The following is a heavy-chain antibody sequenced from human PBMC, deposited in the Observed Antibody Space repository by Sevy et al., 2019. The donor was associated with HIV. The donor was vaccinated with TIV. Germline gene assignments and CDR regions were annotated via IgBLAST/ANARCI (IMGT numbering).Heavy chain of an antibody. CDR2: IKSEFDGGAI. CDR3: ITDPAYRGYDEEVINYYFYGMDV. V-gene: IGHV3-15*01. CDR1: GFTFSSAW. Sequence: GGSLRLSCTASGFTFSSAWMSWVRQAPGKGLEWVGRIKSEFDGGAIDYAAPVKGRFTISREESKNTVYLQKNSLKTADTAVYYCITDPAYRGYDEEVINYYFYGMDVWGQGTTVTVSS. J-gene: IGHJ6*02. D-gene: IGHD5-12*01.